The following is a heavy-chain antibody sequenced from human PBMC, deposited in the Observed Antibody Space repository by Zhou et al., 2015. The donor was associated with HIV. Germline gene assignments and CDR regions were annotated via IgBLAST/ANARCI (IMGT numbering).Heavy chain of an antibody. CDR3: ARDRTVAGITGPFEY. Sequence: QVQLVQSGAEVKKAGSSVRVSCRASGGTFSSYTLSWVRQAPGQGLEWMGRIIPILGITTYSQKFQGRVTITADKSTSAGYMELSSLRSEDTAMYYCARDRTVAGITGPFEYWGQGTPVTVSS. CDR1: GGTFSSYT. J-gene: IGHJ4*02. D-gene: IGHD6-19*01. CDR2: IIPILGIT. V-gene: IGHV1-69*08.